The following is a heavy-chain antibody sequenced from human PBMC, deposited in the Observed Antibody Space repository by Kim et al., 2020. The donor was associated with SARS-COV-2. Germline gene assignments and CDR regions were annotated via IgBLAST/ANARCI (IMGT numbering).Heavy chain of an antibody. J-gene: IGHJ4*02. CDR1: FGSLSSISYY. CDR3: ARHEGGRTGSVAPFDS. CDR2: VYFNGDT. D-gene: IGHD1-26*01. Sequence: PSETLSLTCSVPFGSLSSISYYWGWIRQPPGKGLEWIGSVYFNGDTFYNPSLNRRVTIFIDRSKKHFTLKIPSVTAADTAVYYCARHEGGRTGSVAPFDSWGQGTLVTVSS. V-gene: IGHV4-39*01.